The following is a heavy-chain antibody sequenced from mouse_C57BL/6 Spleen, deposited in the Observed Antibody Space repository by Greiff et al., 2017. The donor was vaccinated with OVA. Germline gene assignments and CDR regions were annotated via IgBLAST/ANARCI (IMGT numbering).Heavy chain of an antibody. CDR2: ISSGSSTL. D-gene: IGHD1-1*01. Sequence: DVMLVESGGGLVKPGGSLKLSCAASGFTFSDYGMHWVRQAPEKGLEWVAYISSGSSTLYYADTVKGRFTISRDNAKNTLFLQMTSLRSEDTAMYYCARYGPYYAMDYWGQGTSVTVSS. CDR1: GFTFSDYG. CDR3: ARYGPYYAMDY. J-gene: IGHJ4*01. V-gene: IGHV5-17*01.